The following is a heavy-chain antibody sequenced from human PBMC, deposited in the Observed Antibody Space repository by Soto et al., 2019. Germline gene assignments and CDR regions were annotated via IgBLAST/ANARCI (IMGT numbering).Heavy chain of an antibody. J-gene: IGHJ5*02. V-gene: IGHV1-69*13. CDR2: IIPIFGTA. D-gene: IGHD6-19*01. Sequence: SVKVSCKVSGGSFHSSAINWLRQAPGQGLEWMGGIIPIFGTANYAQKFHGRVTITADESTITAYMELSGLRSEDTAVYYCARDSVENWFDPWGQGTLVTVSS. CDR1: GGSFHSSA. CDR3: ARDSVENWFDP.